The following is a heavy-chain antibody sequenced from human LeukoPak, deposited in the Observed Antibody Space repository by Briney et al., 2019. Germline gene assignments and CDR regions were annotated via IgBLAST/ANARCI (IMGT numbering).Heavy chain of an antibody. CDR1: GASVSSGSYY. CDR3: ARHDYSNPRLDY. CDR2: ISYSGYT. J-gene: IGHJ4*02. Sequence: SETLSLTCTVSGASVSSGSYYWSWIRQPPGKGLEWIGYISYSGYTNYNPSLKSRVTISVDTSKNKFSLRLRSVTAADTAVYYCARHDYSNPRLDYWGQGTLVTVSS. D-gene: IGHD4-11*01. V-gene: IGHV4-61*01.